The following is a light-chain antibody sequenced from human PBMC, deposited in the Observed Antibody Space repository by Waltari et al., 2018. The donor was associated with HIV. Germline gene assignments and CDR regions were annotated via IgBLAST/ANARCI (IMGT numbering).Light chain of an antibody. CDR2: RNN. Sequence: QSVLTQPPSASGTPGQRVTISCSGSSSNIGRNYVYWHQQLPGTAPKLLIYRNNQRPSGFPDRFSGSKSGTSASLAINGLRSEDEADYYCAAWNDSLSGYVFGTGTKVTV. V-gene: IGLV1-47*01. CDR3: AAWNDSLSGYV. CDR1: SSNIGRNY. J-gene: IGLJ1*01.